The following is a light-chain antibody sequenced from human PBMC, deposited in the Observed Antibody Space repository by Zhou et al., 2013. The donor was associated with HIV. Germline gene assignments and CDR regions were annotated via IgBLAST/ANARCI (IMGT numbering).Light chain of an antibody. CDR3: QQGDSFPLT. Sequence: DIQMTQSPSSLSASVGDRVTITCRASQDITHYLAWFQQKPGKAPKSLIHAASKLQSGVPSRFSGSGSGTDFTLTISSLQPEDSATYYCQQGDSFPLTFGGGTKLEIK. V-gene: IGKV1-16*01. J-gene: IGKJ4*01. CDR2: AAS. CDR1: QDITHY.